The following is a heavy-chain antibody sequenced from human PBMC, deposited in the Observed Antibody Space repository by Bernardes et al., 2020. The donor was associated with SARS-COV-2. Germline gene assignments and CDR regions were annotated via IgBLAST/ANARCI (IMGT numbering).Heavy chain of an antibody. Sequence: ASVKVSCKASGYTFTSYGISWVRQALGQGLEWMGWISAYTGNTNYAQKLQGRVTMTTDTSTSTAYMELRSLRSDDTAVYYCARDSRFLEWLSPDDAFDIWGQGTMVTVSS. V-gene: IGHV1-18*04. CDR2: ISAYTGNT. CDR3: ARDSRFLEWLSPDDAFDI. D-gene: IGHD3-3*01. CDR1: GYTFTSYG. J-gene: IGHJ3*02.